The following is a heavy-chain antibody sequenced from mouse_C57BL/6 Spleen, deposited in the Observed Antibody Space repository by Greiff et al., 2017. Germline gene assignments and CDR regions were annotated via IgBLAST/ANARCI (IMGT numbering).Heavy chain of an antibody. CDR2: ITPRSGNT. Sequence: QVQLQQSGAELARPGASVKLSCKASGYTFTSYGISWVKQRTGPGLEWIGEITPRSGNTYYNEKFKGKATLTADKSSSTAYMELRSLTAEDSAVYFCARLSYYGNYSYYAMDYWGQGTSVTVSS. V-gene: IGHV1-81*01. D-gene: IGHD2-1*01. CDR3: ARLSYYGNYSYYAMDY. J-gene: IGHJ4*01. CDR1: GYTFTSYG.